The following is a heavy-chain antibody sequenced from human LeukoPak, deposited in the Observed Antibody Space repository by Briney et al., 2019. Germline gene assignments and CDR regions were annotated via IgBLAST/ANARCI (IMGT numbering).Heavy chain of an antibody. V-gene: IGHV4-4*07. CDR2: IYTSGST. CDR3: ARAGTQTYFFDY. J-gene: IGHJ4*02. CDR1: GGSISSYY. D-gene: IGHD1-14*01. Sequence: SETLSLTCTVSGGSISSYYWPWIRQPAGKGLEWIGRIYTSGSTNFNPSLKSRVTISLDTSKNQFSLKLSSVTAADTAVYYCARAGTQTYFFDYWGQGTLVTASS.